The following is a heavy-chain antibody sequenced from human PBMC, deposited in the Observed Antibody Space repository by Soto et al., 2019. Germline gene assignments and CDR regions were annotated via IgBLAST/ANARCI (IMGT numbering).Heavy chain of an antibody. J-gene: IGHJ4*02. Sequence: QVQLVQSGAEVKKPGASVEVSCKASGYTFTSYGSSLGRQAPGQGLEWMGWISAYNGNTNYAQQLQGRVTLTTDTSTSTDDMELRSLRCDDTAVYYCARASSGFDYWGQGTRVTVSS. CDR3: ARASSGFDY. D-gene: IGHD6-19*01. CDR1: GYTFTSYG. V-gene: IGHV1-18*01. CDR2: ISAYNGNT.